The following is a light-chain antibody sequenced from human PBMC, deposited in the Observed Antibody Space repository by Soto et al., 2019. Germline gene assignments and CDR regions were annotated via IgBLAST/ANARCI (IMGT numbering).Light chain of an antibody. CDR2: EVS. Sequence: QSALTQPASVSGSPGQSITISCTGTSSDVGDFDCVSWYQQHPGKAPKLMIYEVSKRPSGVPDRFSGSKSGNTASLTVSGLQAEDEADYYCSSYAGSHVVFGGGTKLTVL. V-gene: IGLV2-8*01. J-gene: IGLJ2*01. CDR3: SSYAGSHVV. CDR1: SSDVGDFDC.